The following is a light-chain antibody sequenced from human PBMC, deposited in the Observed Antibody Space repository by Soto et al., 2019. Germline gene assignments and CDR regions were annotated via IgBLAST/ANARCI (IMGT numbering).Light chain of an antibody. CDR3: SSYSATNTLV. J-gene: IGLJ1*01. CDR1: SSDVGDYPY. CDR2: EVT. V-gene: IGLV2-14*01. Sequence: QSVLTQPASVSGSPGQSITISCTGTSSDVGDYPYVSWYQQHPGKVPKLIIYEVTNRPSGVTSRFSGSKSENTASLTISGLQAEDDGDYYCSSYSATNTLVFGSGTKLTVL.